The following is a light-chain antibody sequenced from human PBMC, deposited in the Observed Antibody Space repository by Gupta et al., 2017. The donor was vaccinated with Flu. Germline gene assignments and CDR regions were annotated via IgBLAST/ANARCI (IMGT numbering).Light chain of an antibody. CDR3: QQYSSYSGYS. Sequence: STLSASVGDRVTITCRASQSINSWLAWYQQKPGKAPKLLIYQASIVESGVPSRFSGSGSGTEFTLTISCLQPDDFAAYYCQQYSSYSGYSFGQGTKLEIK. CDR1: QSINSW. J-gene: IGKJ2*03. CDR2: QAS. V-gene: IGKV1-5*03.